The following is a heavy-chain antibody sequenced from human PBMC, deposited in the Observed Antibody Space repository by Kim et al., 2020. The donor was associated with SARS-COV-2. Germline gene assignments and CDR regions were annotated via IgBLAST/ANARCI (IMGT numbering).Heavy chain of an antibody. CDR3: ARVSRRGYLDY. J-gene: IGHJ4*02. V-gene: IGHV1-69*01. D-gene: IGHD3-10*01. Sequence: ANYAQKFQGRVTITADESTSTAYMELSSLRSEDTAVYYCARVSRRGYLDYWGQGTLVTVSS. CDR2: A.